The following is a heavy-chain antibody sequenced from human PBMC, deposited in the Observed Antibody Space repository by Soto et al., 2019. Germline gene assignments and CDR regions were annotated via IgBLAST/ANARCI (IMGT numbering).Heavy chain of an antibody. CDR3: ARARKDLELYCSGGSCYNWFDP. D-gene: IGHD2-15*01. CDR1: GDSVSSNSVA. V-gene: IGHV6-1*01. CDR2: AYYRSKWYN. Sequence: SRTLSLTCAISGDSVSSNSVAWNWIRQSPSRGLEWLGRAYYRSKWYNDYAVSVKSRITINPDTSKNQFSLQLNSVTPEDTAVYYCARARKDLELYCSGGSCYNWFDPWGQGTLVTVSS. J-gene: IGHJ5*02.